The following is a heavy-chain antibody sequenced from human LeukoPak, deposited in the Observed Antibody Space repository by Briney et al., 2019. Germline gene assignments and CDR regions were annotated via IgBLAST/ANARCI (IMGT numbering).Heavy chain of an antibody. V-gene: IGHV3-53*01. CDR3: AREIYGDYEWFDY. Sequence: GGSLRLSCAASGFTVSSNHMSWVRQAPGKGLEWVSVIYSGGSTYYADSVKGRFTISRDNSKNTLYLQMNSLRAEDTAVYYCAREIYGDYEWFDYWGQGTLVTVSS. CDR2: IYSGGST. J-gene: IGHJ4*02. D-gene: IGHD4-17*01. CDR1: GFTVSSNH.